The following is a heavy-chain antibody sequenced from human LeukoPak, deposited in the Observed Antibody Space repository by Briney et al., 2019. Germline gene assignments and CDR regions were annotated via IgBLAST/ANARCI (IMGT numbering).Heavy chain of an antibody. CDR1: GFTFSSYA. Sequence: GGSLRLSCAASGFTFSSYAMSWVRQAPGKGLEWVSAISGSGGSTYYADSVKGRFTISRDNSKNTLYLQMNSLRAEDTAVYYCAKGPDIVVVPAAIWGLSYYFDYWGKGTLVTVSS. CDR3: AKGPDIVVVPAAIWGLSYYFDY. CDR2: ISGSGGST. V-gene: IGHV3-23*01. J-gene: IGHJ4*02. D-gene: IGHD2-2*02.